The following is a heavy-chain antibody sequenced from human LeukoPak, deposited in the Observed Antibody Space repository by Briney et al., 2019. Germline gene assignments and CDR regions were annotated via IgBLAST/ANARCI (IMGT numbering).Heavy chain of an antibody. CDR3: AKDGGLDYDFWSGYHRTAYYFDY. CDR1: GFTFSSYG. CDR2: IWYDGSNK. J-gene: IGHJ4*02. V-gene: IGHV3-33*06. D-gene: IGHD3-3*01. Sequence: GRSLRLSCAASGFTFSSYGMLWVRQAPGKGLEWVAVIWYDGSNKYYADSVKGRFTISRDNSKNTLYLQMNSLRAEDTAVYYCAKDGGLDYDFWSGYHRTAYYFDYWGQGTLVTVSS.